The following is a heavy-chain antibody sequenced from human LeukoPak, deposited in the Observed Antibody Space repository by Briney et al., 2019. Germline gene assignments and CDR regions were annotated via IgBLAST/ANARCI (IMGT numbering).Heavy chain of an antibody. CDR2: ISGSGGST. CDR1: GFTFSSYA. J-gene: IGHJ4*02. CDR3: AIGSGEGRMSIDY. Sequence: GGSLRLSCAASGFTFSSYAMTWVRQAPGKGLEWVSAISGSGGSTYYADSVKGRFTISRDNSKNTLYLQMNSLRAEDTAVYYCAIGSGEGRMSIDYWGQGTLVTVSS. V-gene: IGHV3-23*01. D-gene: IGHD3-10*01.